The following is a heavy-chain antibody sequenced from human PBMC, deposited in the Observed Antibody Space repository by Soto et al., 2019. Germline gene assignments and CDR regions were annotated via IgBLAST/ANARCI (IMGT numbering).Heavy chain of an antibody. CDR3: ASLATKRNYFDY. D-gene: IGHD5-12*01. CDR2: IYYSGST. Sequence: QVQLQESGPGLVKPSQTLSLTCTVSGGSISSGGYYWIWIRQHPGKGLEWIGYIYYSGSTYYNPSLTDRVTISVDTSKNPFSLKLSSVAAADTAVYYCASLATKRNYFDYWGQGTLVTVSS. V-gene: IGHV4-31*03. CDR1: GGSISSGGYY. J-gene: IGHJ4*02.